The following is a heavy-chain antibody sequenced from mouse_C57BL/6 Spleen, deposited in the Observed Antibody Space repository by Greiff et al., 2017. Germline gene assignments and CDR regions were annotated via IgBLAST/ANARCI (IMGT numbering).Heavy chain of an antibody. CDR1: GYAFSSYW. Sequence: QVHVKQSGAELVKPGASVKISCKASGYAFSSYWMNWVKQRPGKGLEWIGKLYPGDGDTNYNGKFKGKATLTADKSSSTAYMQLRSLTSEDSAVYFCARGGISMDYWGQGTSVTVSS. CDR2: LYPGDGDT. V-gene: IGHV1-80*01. CDR3: ARGGISMDY. J-gene: IGHJ4*01.